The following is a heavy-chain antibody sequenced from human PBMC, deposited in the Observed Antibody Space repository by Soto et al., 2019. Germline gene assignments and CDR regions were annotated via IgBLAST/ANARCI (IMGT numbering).Heavy chain of an antibody. CDR3: TTVGEGGYYDSSGPSVDY. CDR2: IKSKTDGGTT. Sequence: GGSLRLSCAASGFTFSNAWMNWVRQAPGKGLEWVGRIKSKTDGGTTDYAAPVKGRFTISRDDSKNTLYLQMNSLKTEDTAVYYCTTVGEGGYYDSSGPSVDYWGQGTLVTVSS. CDR1: GFTFSNAW. D-gene: IGHD3-22*01. V-gene: IGHV3-15*07. J-gene: IGHJ4*02.